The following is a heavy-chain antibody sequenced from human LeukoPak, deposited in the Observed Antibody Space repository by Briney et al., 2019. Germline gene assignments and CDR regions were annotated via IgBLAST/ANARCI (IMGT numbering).Heavy chain of an antibody. CDR3: AKSPYGGNAQYYFDY. D-gene: IGHD4-23*01. CDR2: ISGSGGNT. CDR1: GFTFSSYA. V-gene: IGHV3-23*01. J-gene: IGHJ4*02. Sequence: GRSLRLSCAASGFTFSSYAMHWVRQAPGKGLEWVSAISGSGGNTYYADSVKGRFTISRDNSKNTLYLQMNSLRAEDTAVYYCAKSPYGGNAQYYFDYWGQGTLVTVSS.